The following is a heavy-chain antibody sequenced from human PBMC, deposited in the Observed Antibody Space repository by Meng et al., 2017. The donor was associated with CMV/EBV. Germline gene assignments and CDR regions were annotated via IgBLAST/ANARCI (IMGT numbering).Heavy chain of an antibody. CDR3: ARDGGYGSSTSCYNSSSWHLDY. Sequence: GESPKISCAASGFTFSSYWMSWVRQAPGKGLEWVANIKQDGSEKYYVDSVKGRFTISRDNAKNSLYLQMNSLRAEDTAVYYCARDGGYGSSTSCYNSSSWHLDYWGQGTPVTVSS. J-gene: IGHJ4*02. D-gene: IGHD2-2*02. CDR1: GFTFSSYW. CDR2: IKQDGSEK. V-gene: IGHV3-7*01.